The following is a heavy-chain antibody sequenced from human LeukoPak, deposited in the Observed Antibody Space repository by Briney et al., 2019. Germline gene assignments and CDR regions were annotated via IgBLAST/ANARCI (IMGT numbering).Heavy chain of an antibody. J-gene: IGHJ5*02. Sequence: SETLSLTCTLSGGSVTTSSFYWAWIRQPPGKGLECIGTIYYSGITYYHSSLKSRVTISVDTSKNQFSLKLSSVTAADTAVYYCAAAAYRFDPWGQGTLVTVSS. CDR1: GGSVTTSSFY. V-gene: IGHV4-39*07. D-gene: IGHD6-13*01. CDR3: AAAAYRFDP. CDR2: IYYSGIT.